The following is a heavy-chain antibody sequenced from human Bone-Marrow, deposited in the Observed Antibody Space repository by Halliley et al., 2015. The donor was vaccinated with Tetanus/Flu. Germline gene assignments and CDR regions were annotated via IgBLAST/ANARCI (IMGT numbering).Heavy chain of an antibody. V-gene: IGHV1-18*01. D-gene: IGHD3-10*01. CDR1: GYTFTNNG. J-gene: IGHJ4*02. CDR3: ARVAWLRDSGCDFDY. Sequence: QLVQSGAEVKKPGASVKVSCKASGYTFTNNGMSWVRQAPGQGLEWLGWIRAYDGHTTYAQKFQGRVTMTTDTSTRTAYMALRSLGSGVTAVYFCARVAWLRDSGCDFDYWGQGTLVTVSS. CDR2: IRAYDGHT.